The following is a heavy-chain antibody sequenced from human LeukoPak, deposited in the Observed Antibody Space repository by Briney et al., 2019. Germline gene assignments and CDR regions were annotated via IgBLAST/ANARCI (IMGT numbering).Heavy chain of an antibody. J-gene: IGHJ4*02. CDR1: KFTFKNYC. Sequence: GGSLRLSCAASKFTFKNYCMHWVRQAPCKGLEWVGVIWYDGSNKYYADSVQGRFTISRDNSKNMLYLQMDSLRVEDTAVYYCTRDAAASFDYWGQGTLVTVSS. CDR3: TRDAAASFDY. CDR2: IWYDGSNK. D-gene: IGHD6-25*01. V-gene: IGHV3-33*01.